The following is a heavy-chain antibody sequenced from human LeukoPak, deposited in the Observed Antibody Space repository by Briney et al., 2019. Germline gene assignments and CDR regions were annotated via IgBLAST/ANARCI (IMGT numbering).Heavy chain of an antibody. D-gene: IGHD3-22*01. CDR3: TKGYYEPFDY. CDR1: GASINSYR. J-gene: IGHJ4*02. V-gene: IGHV4-59*01. CDR2: ISYDGKT. Sequence: SETLSLTCNVSGASINSYRWNWIRQPPGKGLEWIGYISYDGKTNYNPSLKSRLTLSVDTSKNQFSLNLNSVTAADTARYYCTKGYYEPFDYWGQGTLVTVTS.